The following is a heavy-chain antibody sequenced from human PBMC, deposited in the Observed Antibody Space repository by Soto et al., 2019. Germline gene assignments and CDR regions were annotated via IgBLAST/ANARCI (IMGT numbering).Heavy chain of an antibody. J-gene: IGHJ4*02. D-gene: IGHD3-10*01. CDR2: IYYSGST. CDR1: GGSISSGGYY. Sequence: QVQLQESGPGLVKPSQTLSLTCTVSGGSISSGGYYWSWIRQHPGKGLEWIGYIYYSGSTYYNPSLKSRVTISVDTSKNQFSLKLSSVTAADTAVCYCAREASLVRGVTWYFDYWGQGTLVTVSS. CDR3: AREASLVRGVTWYFDY. V-gene: IGHV4-31*03.